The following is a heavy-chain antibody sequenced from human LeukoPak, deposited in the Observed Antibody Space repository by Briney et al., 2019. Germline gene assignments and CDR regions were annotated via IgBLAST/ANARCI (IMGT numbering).Heavy chain of an antibody. CDR1: GFSFSTYW. D-gene: IGHD6-13*01. V-gene: IGHV3-7*01. Sequence: GGSLRLSCAASGFSFSTYWMTWVRQAPGKGLEWVANIKQDGSENYYVDSARGRFTISRDNAKNSLYLQMNSLTAEDTAVYYCATDLGSSRPNFWGQGILVTASS. CDR2: IKQDGSEN. J-gene: IGHJ4*02. CDR3: ATDLGSSRPNF.